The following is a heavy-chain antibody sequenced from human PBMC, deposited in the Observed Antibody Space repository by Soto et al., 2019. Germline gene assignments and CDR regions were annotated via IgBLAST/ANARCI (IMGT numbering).Heavy chain of an antibody. J-gene: IGHJ4*02. CDR1: DGSISSYD. Sequence: SETLSLTGTVSDGSISSYDWTWIRQPPGKGLEWIGYIYYRGSTNHNPSLMSRVTMAVDTSKNQFSLNLSSVTAADTAVYYCARDRRLSGWNRSGIHYYFGLWGQGNLVTVSS. CDR2: IYYRGST. CDR3: ARDRRLSGWNRSGIHYYFGL. D-gene: IGHD6-19*01. V-gene: IGHV4-59*01.